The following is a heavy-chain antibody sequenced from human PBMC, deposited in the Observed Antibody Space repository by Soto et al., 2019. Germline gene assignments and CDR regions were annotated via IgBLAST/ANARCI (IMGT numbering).Heavy chain of an antibody. D-gene: IGHD6-13*01. V-gene: IGHV4-38-2*01. CDR2: IYHSGST. J-gene: IGHJ5*02. Sequence: SETLSLTCAVSDYSIIRGYYWGCMRQPPGKGLEWIGSIYHSGSTYYNPCLKGRVTISADTSKNQFSLKLTSVTAADTAVYYCARTESFSTTWAGWFDPWGLGTLVTVSS. CDR3: ARTESFSTTWAGWFDP. CDR1: DYSIIRGYY.